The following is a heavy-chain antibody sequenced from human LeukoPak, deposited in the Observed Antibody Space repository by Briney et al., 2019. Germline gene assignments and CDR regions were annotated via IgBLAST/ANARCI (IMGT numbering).Heavy chain of an antibody. D-gene: IGHD1-7*01. CDR1: GGSISSSSYY. Sequence: SETLSLTCTVSGGSISSSSYYWSWIRQPAGKGLEWIRRIYTSGSTNYNPSLKSRVSISVDTSKNQFSLKLNSVTAADTAVYYCAREGAITGTDDAFDIWGQGTMVTVSS. CDR3: AREGAITGTDDAFDI. CDR2: IYTSGST. J-gene: IGHJ3*02. V-gene: IGHV4-61*02.